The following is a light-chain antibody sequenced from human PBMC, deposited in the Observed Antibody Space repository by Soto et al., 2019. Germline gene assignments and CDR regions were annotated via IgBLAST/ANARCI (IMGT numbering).Light chain of an antibody. Sequence: QSVLTQPASVSGSPGQSITISCTGTSSDVGGYNYVSWYQQHPGKAPKLMIYDVSNRPSGVSNRFSGSKSGNTASLTISGLQAEDEADYYCSSYTSSSTLVVFGRGTKLTVL. V-gene: IGLV2-14*01. J-gene: IGLJ2*01. CDR3: SSYTSSSTLVV. CDR1: SSDVGGYNY. CDR2: DVS.